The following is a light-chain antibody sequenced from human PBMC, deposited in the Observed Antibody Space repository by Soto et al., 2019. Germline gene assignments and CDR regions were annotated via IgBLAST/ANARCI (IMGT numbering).Light chain of an antibody. CDR2: GAS. CDR3: QQYHNWPPWT. V-gene: IGKV3-15*01. CDR1: QSVNSN. Sequence: EIVMTQSPSTLSLSPGEGATLSCGAIQSVNSNLAWYQQKPGQAPRLLMYGASTRATGVPARFSGSGSGTEFTLTISSLQSEDFAVYYCQQYHNWPPWTFGQGTKVDIK. J-gene: IGKJ1*01.